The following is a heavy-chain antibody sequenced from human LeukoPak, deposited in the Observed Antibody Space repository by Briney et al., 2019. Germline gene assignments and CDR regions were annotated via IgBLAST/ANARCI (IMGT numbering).Heavy chain of an antibody. CDR1: GFRFSSYA. D-gene: IGHD3-22*01. V-gene: IGHV3-23*01. Sequence: GGSLRLACAASGFRFSSYAMSWVRQAPGKGLEWVSAISGSGVSTYYADSVKGRFTVSRDNSKNTLYLQMSSLRAEDTAVYYCAKVGTMIVVVSYFDYWGQGTLVTVSS. J-gene: IGHJ4*02. CDR3: AKVGTMIVVVSYFDY. CDR2: ISGSGVST.